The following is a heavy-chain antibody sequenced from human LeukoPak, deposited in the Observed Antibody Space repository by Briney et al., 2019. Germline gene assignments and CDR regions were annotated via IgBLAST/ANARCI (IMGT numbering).Heavy chain of an antibody. V-gene: IGHV3-7*01. D-gene: IGHD6-19*01. CDR1: GFTFSSYW. J-gene: IGHJ3*02. Sequence: GGSLRLSCAASGFTFSSYWMSWVRQAPGKGLEWVANIKQDGSETYYVDSVKGRFTISRDNAKNSLFLQMNSLRAEDTAVYYCARVYSSGWYSRSNAFDIWGQGTMVTVSS. CDR2: IKQDGSET. CDR3: ARVYSSGWYSRSNAFDI.